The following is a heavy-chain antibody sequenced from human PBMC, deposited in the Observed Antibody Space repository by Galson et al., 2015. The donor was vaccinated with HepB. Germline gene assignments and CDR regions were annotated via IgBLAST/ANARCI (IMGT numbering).Heavy chain of an antibody. CDR2: IYYSGST. V-gene: IGHV4-59*01. CDR3: ARTHYYDSSGYWGYYYGMDV. J-gene: IGHJ6*02. Sequence: SETLSLTCTVSGGSISSYYWSWIRQPPGKGLEWIGYIYYSGSTNYNPSLKSRVTISVDTSKNQFSLKLSSVTAADTAVYYCARTHYYDSSGYWGYYYGMDVWGQGTTVTVSS. D-gene: IGHD3-22*01. CDR1: GGSISSYY.